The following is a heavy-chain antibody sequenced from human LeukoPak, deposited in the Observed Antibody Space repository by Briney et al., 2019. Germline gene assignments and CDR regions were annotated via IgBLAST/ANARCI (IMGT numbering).Heavy chain of an antibody. CDR1: GGSISSCY. D-gene: IGHD2-15*01. CDR2: IYTSGST. V-gene: IGHV4-4*07. J-gene: IGHJ5*02. Sequence: PSETLSLTCTVSGGSISSCYWSWIRQPAGKGLEWIGRIYTSGSTNYNPSLKSRVTMSVDTSKNQFSLKLSSVTAADTAVYYCARHRCSGGSCYPMNWFDPWGQGTLVTVSS. CDR3: ARHRCSGGSCYPMNWFDP.